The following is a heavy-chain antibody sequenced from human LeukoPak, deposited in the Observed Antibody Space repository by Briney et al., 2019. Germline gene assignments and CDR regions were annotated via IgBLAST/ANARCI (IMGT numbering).Heavy chain of an antibody. CDR3: ARVYYYASGSYYDYFDY. V-gene: IGHV3-21*01. J-gene: IGHJ4*02. CDR1: GFTFNSYS. CDR2: IRSSSSYI. Sequence: GGSLRLSCAASGFTFNSYSLNWVRQAPGKGLEWVSCIRSSSSYIYYADSVKGRFTISRDNAKNSLYLQMNSLRAEDTAVYYCARVYYYASGSYYDYFDYWGQGTLVTVSS. D-gene: IGHD3-10*01.